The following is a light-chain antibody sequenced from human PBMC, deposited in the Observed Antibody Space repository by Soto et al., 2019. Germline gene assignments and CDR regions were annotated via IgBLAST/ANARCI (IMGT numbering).Light chain of an antibody. Sequence: QTVVTQEPSLSVSPGGTVTLTCGLSSGSVSTSYYPIWYQQTPGQAPRTLIYSTNTRSSGVPDRFSGSILGNKAALTITGAQADDESDYDCVLYMNSGTLFGGGTQLTVL. CDR2: STN. J-gene: IGLJ3*02. CDR1: SGSVSTSYY. V-gene: IGLV8-61*01. CDR3: VLYMNSGTL.